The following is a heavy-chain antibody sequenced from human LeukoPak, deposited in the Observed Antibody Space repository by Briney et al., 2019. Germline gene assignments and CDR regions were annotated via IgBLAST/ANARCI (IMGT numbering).Heavy chain of an antibody. Sequence: SQTLSLTCALSGDSVSSNSAAWNWIRQSPSRGLEWLGRTYYRSKWYNDYAVSVKSRITINPDTSKNQFSLQLNSVTPEDTAVYYCARAGAANDRARFDYWGQGTLVTVSS. D-gene: IGHD6-13*01. CDR3: ARAGAANDRARFDY. CDR1: GDSVSSNSAA. J-gene: IGHJ4*02. CDR2: TYYRSKWYN. V-gene: IGHV6-1*01.